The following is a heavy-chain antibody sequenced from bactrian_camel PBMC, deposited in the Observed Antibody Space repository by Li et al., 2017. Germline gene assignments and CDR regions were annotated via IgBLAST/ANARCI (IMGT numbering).Heavy chain of an antibody. J-gene: IGHJ4*01. CDR3: ATERGGWYPPNY. CDR2: ITLRGGYQ. CDR1: GFAFSSYD. Sequence: DVQLVESGGGSVQAGESLRLSCAASGFAFSSYDMSWVRQAPGKGLEWVAGITLRGGYQYYADSMKGRFTISRDNAKNTLYLQMNSLKTEDTAVYYCATERGGWYPPNYWGQGTQVTVS. V-gene: IGHV3S40*01. D-gene: IGHD6*01.